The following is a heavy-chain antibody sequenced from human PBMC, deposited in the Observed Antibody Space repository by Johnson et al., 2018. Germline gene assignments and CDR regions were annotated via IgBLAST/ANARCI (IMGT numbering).Heavy chain of an antibody. CDR2: ISGGGGGT. V-gene: IGHV3-23*04. D-gene: IGHD1-14*01. J-gene: IGHJ6*03. CDR1: GFTFSSYA. Sequence: LVQSGGGVVQPGRSLRLSCAASGFTFSSYAMSWVRQAPGKGLEWVSAISGGGGGTYYADSVKGRFTISRDSSKNPLFLHMNSLKAGDPAVYYCANHLPGRTGNYYSDDRDVWGKGTPVTVSS. CDR3: ANHLPGRTGNYYSDDRDV.